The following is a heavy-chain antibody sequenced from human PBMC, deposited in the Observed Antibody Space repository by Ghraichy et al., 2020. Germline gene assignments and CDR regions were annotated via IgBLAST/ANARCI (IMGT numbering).Heavy chain of an antibody. CDR3: ATDPIDSSSDRHFDY. D-gene: IGHD6-6*01. CDR1: GYTLTELS. J-gene: IGHJ4*02. CDR2: FDPEDGET. V-gene: IGHV1-24*01. Sequence: ASVKVSCKVSGYTLTELSMHWVRQAPGKGLEWMGGFDPEDGETIYAQKFQGRVTMTEDTSTDTAYMELSSLRSEDTAVYYCATDPIDSSSDRHFDYWGQGTLVTVSS.